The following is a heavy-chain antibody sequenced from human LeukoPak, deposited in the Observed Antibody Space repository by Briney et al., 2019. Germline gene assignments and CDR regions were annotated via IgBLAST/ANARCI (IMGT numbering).Heavy chain of an antibody. CDR3: ARDGQMATITSRYYYGMDV. CDR1: GFTVSSNY. D-gene: IGHD5-24*01. CDR2: IYSGGST. J-gene: IGHJ6*02. Sequence: GGSLRLSCAASGFTVSSNYMSWVRQAPGKGLEWVSVIYSGGSTYYADSVKGRFTISRDNSKNTLYLQMNSLRAEDTAVYYCARDGQMATITSRYYYGMDVWGQGTTVTVSS. V-gene: IGHV3-66*01.